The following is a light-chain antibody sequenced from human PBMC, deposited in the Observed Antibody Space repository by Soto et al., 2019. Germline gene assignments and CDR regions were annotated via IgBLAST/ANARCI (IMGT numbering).Light chain of an antibody. V-gene: IGKV3-20*01. CDR2: GAS. J-gene: IGKJ1*01. Sequence: EIVLTHSPDTVPLSPGERATLSCRASQTVANNFLAWYQQRPGQAPRLVIYGASSRATGIPDRFSASGSGTDFTLTISRLEPEDFAVYYCQQYSNSPVTFGQGTKVEIK. CDR1: QTVANNF. CDR3: QQYSNSPVT.